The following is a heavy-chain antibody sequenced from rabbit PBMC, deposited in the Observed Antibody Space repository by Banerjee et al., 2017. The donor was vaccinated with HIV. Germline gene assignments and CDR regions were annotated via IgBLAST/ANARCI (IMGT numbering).Heavy chain of an antibody. J-gene: IGHJ4*01. V-gene: IGHV1S45*01. CDR1: GFSFSTGYD. Sequence: QEQLEESGGGLVQPEGSLTLTCTASGFSFSTGYDMCWVRQAPGKGLEWIGCIYAGSGGTYYANWAKGRFTISKTSSTTVTLQMTSLTVADTATYFCAGGYSGSSYNLWGPGTLVTVS. CDR3: AGGYSGSSYNL. CDR2: IYAGSGGT. D-gene: IGHD8-1*01.